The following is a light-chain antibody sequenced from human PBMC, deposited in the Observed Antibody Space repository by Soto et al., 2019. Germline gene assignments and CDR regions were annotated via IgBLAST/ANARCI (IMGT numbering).Light chain of an antibody. CDR1: RSDVGNYNY. V-gene: IGLV2-14*01. CDR3: SSYTGMSALGV. CDR2: DVN. Sequence: QSVLTQPASVSGSPGQSITISCTGTRSDVGNYNYVSWYQQHPGKAPKLIIFDVNNRPSGVSNRFSGSESGNTASLTISGLQAEDEAHYYCSSYTGMSALGVFGGGTKLTVL. J-gene: IGLJ3*02.